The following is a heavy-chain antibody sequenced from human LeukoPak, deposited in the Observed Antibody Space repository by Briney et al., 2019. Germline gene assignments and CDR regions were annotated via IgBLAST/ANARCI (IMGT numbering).Heavy chain of an antibody. CDR2: INLTGGGT. D-gene: IGHD2-15*01. J-gene: IGHJ5*02. CDR3: ARDIIVVSGWFDP. V-gene: IGHV1-2*02. Sequence: ASVKVSCKTSGYTFTGYYIHWVRQAPGQGLEWMGCINLTGGGTKYAQKFQGRVTMIRDTSISTAYMELIALRPDDTAVYYCARDIIVVSGWFDPWGQGTLVTVSS. CDR1: GYTFTGYY.